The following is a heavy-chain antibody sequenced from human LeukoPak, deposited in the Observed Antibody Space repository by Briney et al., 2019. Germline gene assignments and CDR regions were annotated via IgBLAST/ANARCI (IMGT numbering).Heavy chain of an antibody. CDR1: GGTFSSYA. D-gene: IGHD3-22*01. CDR3: ARLYSSGYFDAFDI. V-gene: IGHV1-69*05. CDR2: IIPIFGTA. J-gene: IGHJ3*02. Sequence: SVKVSCKASGGTFSSYAISWVRQAPGQGLEWMGRIIPIFGTANYAQKFQGRVTITTDESTSTAYMGLSSLRSEDTAVYYCARLYSSGYFDAFDIWGQGTMVTVSS.